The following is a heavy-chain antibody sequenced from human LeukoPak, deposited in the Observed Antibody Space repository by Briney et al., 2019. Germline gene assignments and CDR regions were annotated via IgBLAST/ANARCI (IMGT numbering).Heavy chain of an antibody. Sequence: GGSLRLSCAVSGFVFSDAWMSWVRQAPGKGLEWVGRIKSKTNGGTTDYAAPVKGRFSISRDDSKNTLFLQMYSLRTEDTGVYYCGTMSAIFGVVIPDYWGQGTLVTVSS. CDR3: GTMSAIFGVVIPDY. CDR2: IKSKTNGGTT. D-gene: IGHD3-3*01. CDR1: GFVFSDAW. V-gene: IGHV3-15*01. J-gene: IGHJ4*02.